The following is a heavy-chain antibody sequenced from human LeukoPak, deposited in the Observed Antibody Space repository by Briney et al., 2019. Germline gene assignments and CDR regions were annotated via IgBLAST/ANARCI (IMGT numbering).Heavy chain of an antibody. J-gene: IGHJ5*02. Sequence: GGSLRLPCAASGFTFGSYAMYWVRQAPGKGLEWVSGISGSGGSTFYADSVKGRFTISRDNSENTVYLQMNSLRAEDTAVYYCARSTGDRFDPWGQGTLVTVSS. CDR2: ISGSGGST. V-gene: IGHV3-23*01. CDR1: GFTFGSYA. CDR3: ARSTGDRFDP. D-gene: IGHD7-27*01.